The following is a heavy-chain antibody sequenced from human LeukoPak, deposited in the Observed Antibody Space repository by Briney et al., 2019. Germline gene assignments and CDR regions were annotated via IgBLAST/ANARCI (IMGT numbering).Heavy chain of an antibody. J-gene: IGHJ4*02. CDR2: IYYNGDT. Sequence: AETLSLPCTLSCRPVSSSDYYWGWLRPPPGDRLEWIGTIYYNGDTHYNPSLQSRVIISVDTSKNQFSLKLTSVTAPDTAIYYCARTVGTHRFDYWVQGILVTVSS. CDR1: CRPVSSSDYY. D-gene: IGHD4-23*01. CDR3: ARTVGTHRFDY. V-gene: IGHV4-39*01.